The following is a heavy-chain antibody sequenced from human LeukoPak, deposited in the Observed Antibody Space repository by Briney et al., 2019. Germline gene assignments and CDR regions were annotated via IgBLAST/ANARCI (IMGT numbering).Heavy chain of an antibody. CDR3: ARGKLTSLGGTAYYYYYYMDV. CDR2: INPNSGGT. CDR1: GYSFTGYY. D-gene: IGHD2-15*01. J-gene: IGHJ6*03. V-gene: IGHV1-2*02. Sequence: ASVKVSCKASGYSFTGYYMHWVRQAPGQGLEWMGWINPNSGGTNYAQKFQGRVTMTRDTSISTAYMELSRLRSDDTAVYYCARGKLTSLGGTAYYYYYYMDVWGKGTTVTVSS.